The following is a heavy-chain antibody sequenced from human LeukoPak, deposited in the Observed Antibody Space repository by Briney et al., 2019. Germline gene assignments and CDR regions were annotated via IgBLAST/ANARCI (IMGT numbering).Heavy chain of an antibody. J-gene: IGHJ4*02. V-gene: IGHV1-2*02. Sequence: ASVKVSCMASGYTFTCYYMHWVRQAPGQGLEWMGWTNPNSGGTNYAQKFQGRVTMTRDTSISTAYMELSRLRSDDTAVYYCARGRHYYGSGSYLVWGQGTLVTVSS. CDR2: TNPNSGGT. CDR3: ARGRHYYGSGSYLV. D-gene: IGHD3-10*01. CDR1: GYTFTCYY.